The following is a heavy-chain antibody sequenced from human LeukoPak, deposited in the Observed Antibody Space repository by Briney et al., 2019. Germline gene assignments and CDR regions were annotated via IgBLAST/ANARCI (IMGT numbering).Heavy chain of an antibody. CDR1: GGTFSSYA. CDR2: IIPIFGTA. Sequence: ASMKVSCKASGGTFSSYAISWVRQAPGQGLEWMGGIIPIFGTANYAQKFQGRVTITADKSTSTAYLELSSLRSEDTAVYYCARGGSYLSAFDIWGQGTMVTVSS. J-gene: IGHJ3*02. V-gene: IGHV1-69*06. CDR3: ARGGSYLSAFDI. D-gene: IGHD1-26*01.